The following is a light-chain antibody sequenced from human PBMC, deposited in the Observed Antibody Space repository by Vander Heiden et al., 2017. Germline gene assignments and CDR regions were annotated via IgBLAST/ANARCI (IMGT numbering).Light chain of an antibody. CDR2: GAS. V-gene: IGKV3-20*01. CDR1: QSVSSSY. CDR3: QQYGSSPPVT. J-gene: IGKJ4*01. Sequence: EIVLTQSPGTLSLSPGERATPSCRASQSVSSSYLAWYQQKPGQAPRLLIYGASSRATGIPDRFSGSGSGTDFTLTISRPEPEDFAVYYCQQYGSSPPVTFGGGTKVEIK.